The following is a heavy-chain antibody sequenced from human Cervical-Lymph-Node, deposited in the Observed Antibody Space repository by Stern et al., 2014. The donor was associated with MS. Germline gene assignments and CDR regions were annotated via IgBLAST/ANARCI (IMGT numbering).Heavy chain of an antibody. CDR1: GFSLTNYW. D-gene: IGHD1-26*01. Sequence: VQLVQSGAEVKKPGESLRISCKGSGFSLTNYWITWVRHMTGKGLEWMGKFDPSDSYTNYGPSFQGPVTISADKSITTAYLQWSSLKASDTAIYYCARGEVGTTLIDFWGQGTLVTVSS. V-gene: IGHV5-10-1*01. CDR2: FDPSDSYT. J-gene: IGHJ4*02. CDR3: ARGEVGTTLIDF.